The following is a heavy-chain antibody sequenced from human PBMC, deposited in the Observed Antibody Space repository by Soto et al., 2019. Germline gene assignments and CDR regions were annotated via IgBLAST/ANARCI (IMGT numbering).Heavy chain of an antibody. CDR3: ARDNDRLQLGGNYYYMLDV. CDR2: IIPLFRTP. Sequence: QVQLVQSGAVMKEPGSSVKVSCRTSGGTFSSSAISWLRQAPGQGLEWMGGIIPLFRTPDYAQKFQGRVTIAADESTSTAYMELSSLRSEDTAVYYCARDNDRLQLGGNYYYMLDVWGQGTTITVSS. J-gene: IGHJ6*02. V-gene: IGHV1-69*12. CDR1: GGTFSSSA. D-gene: IGHD4-4*01.